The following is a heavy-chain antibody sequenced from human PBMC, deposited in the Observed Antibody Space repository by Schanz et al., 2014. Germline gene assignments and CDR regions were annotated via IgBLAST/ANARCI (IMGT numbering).Heavy chain of an antibody. D-gene: IGHD5-12*01. CDR3: ARGGGPEDVFDI. V-gene: IGHV1-2*04. CDR1: GYTFTAYG. J-gene: IGHJ3*02. Sequence: VQSVHSGTEVQKLGASVKVSCQTSGYTFTAYGINWVRQAPGQGLEWMGWINPNTGGTNFAQKFQGWVTVTRDTSISTVYMELTSLRFDDTAVYYCARGGGPEDVFDIWGQGTILTVSS. CDR2: INPNTGGT.